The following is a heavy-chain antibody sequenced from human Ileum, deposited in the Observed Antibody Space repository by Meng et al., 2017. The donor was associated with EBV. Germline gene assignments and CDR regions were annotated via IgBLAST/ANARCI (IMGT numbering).Heavy chain of an antibody. CDR3: ARESYSDSSGYYSLDY. CDR1: GGSISSSNW. Sequence: QVALPESGPGLVKPSGTLSLTVAVSGGSISSSNWWSWVSQAPGKGLEWIGEIHHTESTNYNPSLKSRVTISVDKSKNQFSLKLSSVSAADTAVYYCARESYSDSSGYYSLDYWGQGSLVTVSS. J-gene: IGHJ4*02. CDR2: IHHTEST. D-gene: IGHD3-22*01. V-gene: IGHV4-4*02.